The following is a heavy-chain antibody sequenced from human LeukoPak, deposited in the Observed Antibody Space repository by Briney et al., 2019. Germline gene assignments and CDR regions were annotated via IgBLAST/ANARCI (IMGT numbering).Heavy chain of an antibody. D-gene: IGHD4-17*01. J-gene: IGHJ4*02. CDR1: GYTFTSYY. CDR2: INPHTGGT. V-gene: IGHV1-2*02. Sequence: GASVKVSCKASGYTFTSYYMHWVRQAPGQGLEWMGWINPHTGGTNYAQKFQGRVTMTRDTSISTAYMELSRLTSDDTAVYYCARDKDDYGDSSYYFDYWGQGTLVTVSS. CDR3: ARDKDDYGDSSYYFDY.